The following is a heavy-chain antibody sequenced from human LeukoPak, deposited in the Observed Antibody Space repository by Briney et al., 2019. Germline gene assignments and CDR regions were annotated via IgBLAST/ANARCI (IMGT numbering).Heavy chain of an antibody. D-gene: IGHD3-10*01. CDR1: GYTFTGYY. CDR3: ARDYYGSGSYPLGFDY. V-gene: IGHV1-2*02. J-gene: IGHJ4*02. Sequence: ASVKVSCKASGYTFTGYYMHWVRQAPGQGLEWMGWINPNNGGTNYAQKFQGRVTMTRDTSISTAYMVLSRLRSDDTAVYYCARDYYGSGSYPLGFDYWGQGTLVTVSS. CDR2: INPNNGGT.